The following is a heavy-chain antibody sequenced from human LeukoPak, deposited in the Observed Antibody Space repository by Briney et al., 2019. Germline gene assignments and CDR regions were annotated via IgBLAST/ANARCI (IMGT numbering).Heavy chain of an antibody. V-gene: IGHV4-61*02. CDR3: ARADQGGLFDY. J-gene: IGHJ4*02. D-gene: IGHD5-12*01. CDR2: IYTSGST. CDR1: GGSISSGSYY. Sequence: PSETLSLTCTVSGGSISSGSYYWSWIRQPAGKGLEWIGRIYTSGSTNYNPSLKSRVTISVDPSKNQSSLKLSSVTAADTAVYYCARADQGGLFDYWGQGTLVTVSS.